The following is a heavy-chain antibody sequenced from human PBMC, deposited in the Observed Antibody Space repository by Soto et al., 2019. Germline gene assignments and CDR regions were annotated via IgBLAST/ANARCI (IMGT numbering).Heavy chain of an antibody. V-gene: IGHV5-51*01. J-gene: IGHJ6*02. D-gene: IGHD2-8*02. CDR1: GYSFNNYW. Sequence: GESLKISCEASGYSFNNYWIAWVRQMPGKGLEWMGMIYPADSDTRYNPSFQGQVTITVDTYINTAYLQLSSLNASDTAMYYCERQFHDHAGGGIYYYGLDVWGLGTTVTVFS. CDR2: IYPADSDT. CDR3: ERQFHDHAGGGIYYYGLDV.